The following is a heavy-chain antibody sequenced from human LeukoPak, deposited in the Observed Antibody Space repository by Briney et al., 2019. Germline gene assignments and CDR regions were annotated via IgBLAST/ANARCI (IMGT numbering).Heavy chain of an antibody. V-gene: IGHV4-59*11. Sequence: SETLSLTCTVSGGSISNHFWGWIRQPPGKGLEWTGYIYYSGSTNYNPSLKSRVTISVDTSKNQFSLKLSSVTAADTAVYYCAREGPFSSSLDYWGQGTLVTVSS. CDR3: AREGPFSSSLDY. CDR2: IYYSGST. D-gene: IGHD6-13*01. CDR1: GGSISNHF. J-gene: IGHJ4*02.